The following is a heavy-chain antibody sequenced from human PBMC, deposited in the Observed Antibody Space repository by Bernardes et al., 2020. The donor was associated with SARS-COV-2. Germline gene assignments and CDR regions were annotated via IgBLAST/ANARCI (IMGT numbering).Heavy chain of an antibody. CDR3: ARGVDRGYYDFWSGPPADYYYGMDV. Sequence: SETLSPTCTVSGGSISSVGYYCSWIRQHPGKGLEWIGYTYYSGNTHHNPSIKSRVTISVDTSKNQFSLKLSSVPAADTPVYYCARGVDRGYYDFWSGPPADYYYGMDVWGQGTTVTVSS. CDR1: GGSISSVGYY. D-gene: IGHD3-3*01. CDR2: TYYSGNT. J-gene: IGHJ6*02. V-gene: IGHV4-31*03.